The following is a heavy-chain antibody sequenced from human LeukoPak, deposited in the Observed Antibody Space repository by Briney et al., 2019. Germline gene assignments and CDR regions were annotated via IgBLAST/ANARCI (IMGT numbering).Heavy chain of an antibody. CDR3: AKQLGYCSDGSCYFPY. V-gene: IGHV3-23*01. D-gene: IGHD2-15*01. J-gene: IGHJ4*02. CDR1: GFTFSDYY. CDR2: ISNNGGYT. Sequence: GGSLRLSCAASGFTFSDYYMSWVRQAPGKGLEWVSAISNNGGYTYYADSVQGRFTISRDNSKSTLCLQMNSLRAEDTAVYYCAKQLGYCSDGSCYFPYWGQGTLVTVSS.